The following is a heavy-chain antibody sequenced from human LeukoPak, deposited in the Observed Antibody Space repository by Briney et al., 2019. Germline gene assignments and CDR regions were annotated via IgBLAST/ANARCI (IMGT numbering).Heavy chain of an antibody. J-gene: IGHJ6*02. CDR3: ARDWVSLYHYGMDV. V-gene: IGHV3-23*01. CDR2: ITGTGGST. CDR1: GFTFSNYA. Sequence: GGSLRLSCAVSGFTFSNYAMSWVRQAPGKGLEWVAGITGTGGSTYYADSVKGRFTISRDNSKNTLYLQMKSLRAEDTAIYYCARDWVSLYHYGMDVWGQGTTVTVSS. D-gene: IGHD3-16*01.